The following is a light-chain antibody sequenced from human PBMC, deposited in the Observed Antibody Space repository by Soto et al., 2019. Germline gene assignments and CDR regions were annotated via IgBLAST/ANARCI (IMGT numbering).Light chain of an antibody. CDR1: QSISSW. J-gene: IGKJ1*01. CDR3: PQYNIWPRA. CDR2: DAS. Sequence: DIQMTQSPSTLSASVGDRVTITCRASQSISSWLAWYQQKPGKAPKLLIYDASSLESGVPSRFSGSGSGTEFTLTISSLKSEDFAVYYCPQYNIWPRAFGQGTKVDIK. V-gene: IGKV1-5*01.